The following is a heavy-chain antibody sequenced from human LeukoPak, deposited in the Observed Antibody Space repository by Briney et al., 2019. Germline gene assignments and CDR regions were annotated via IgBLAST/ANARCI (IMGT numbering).Heavy chain of an antibody. CDR2: INPNSGGT. D-gene: IGHD6-13*01. CDR3: AREAAAGRDPPDY. CDR1: GYTFTGYY. V-gene: IGHV1-2*02. Sequence: SVTVSCKASGYTFTGYYMHWVRQAPGQGLEWMGWINPNSGGTNYAQKFQGRVTMTRDTSISTAYMELSRLRSDDTAVYYCAREAAAGRDPPDYWGQGILVTVSS. J-gene: IGHJ4*02.